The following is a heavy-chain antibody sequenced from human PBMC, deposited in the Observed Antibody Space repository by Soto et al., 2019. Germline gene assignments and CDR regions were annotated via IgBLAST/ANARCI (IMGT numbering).Heavy chain of an antibody. Sequence: EVQLLESGGGLVQPGGSLEPPWAALESTFGGMAIPWSRQAQGRGLEGAQVISGSGSGTYYADSVKGRFTISRDNSKNTLYLQMNSLRAEDTAVFYCVRDLVRSYYGAEYYGMDVSGQGTTVTVSS. V-gene: IGHV3-23*01. J-gene: IGHJ6*02. CDR3: VRDLVRSYYGAEYYGMDV. D-gene: IGHD1-26*01. CDR2: ISGSGSGT. CDR1: ESTFGGMA.